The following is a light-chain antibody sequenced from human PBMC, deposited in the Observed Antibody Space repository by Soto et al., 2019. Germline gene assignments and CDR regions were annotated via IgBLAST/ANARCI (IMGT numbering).Light chain of an antibody. J-gene: IGKJ4*01. CDR2: AAS. V-gene: IGKV1-27*01. CDR1: QGISNY. Sequence: DIQMTQSASSLSASVGDRVTITCRASQGISNYLAWYQQKPGKVPKLLIYAASTLQLGVPSRFSGSASGTDFTLTISSLQPEDVATYYCQKYDGAPLTFGGGTKVEIK. CDR3: QKYDGAPLT.